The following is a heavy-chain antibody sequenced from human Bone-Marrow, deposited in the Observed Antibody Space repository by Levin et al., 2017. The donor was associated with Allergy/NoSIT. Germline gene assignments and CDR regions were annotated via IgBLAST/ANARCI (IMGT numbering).Heavy chain of an antibody. CDR2: INPASGDT. CDR1: GYALRDYY. D-gene: IGHD3/OR15-3a*01. Sequence: GASVKVSCKASGYALRDYYMNWVRQAPGQGLEWMGRINPASGDTYYTQRFLGRVTMTTDTSTNTAYMDLSRLTYDDTAVYYCARLRHDFWTVYSGPSNWFDPWGQGTLVTVSS. CDR3: ARLRHDFWTVYSGPSNWFDP. V-gene: IGHV1-2*02. J-gene: IGHJ5*02.